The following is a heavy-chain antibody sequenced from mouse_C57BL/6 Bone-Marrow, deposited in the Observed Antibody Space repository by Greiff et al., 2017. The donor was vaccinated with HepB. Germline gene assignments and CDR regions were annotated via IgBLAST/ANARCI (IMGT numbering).Heavy chain of an antibody. CDR2: ISDGGSYT. CDR3: ARDPRTWFAY. CDR1: GFTFSSYA. V-gene: IGHV5-4*01. Sequence: DVTLVESGGGLVKPGGSLKLSCAASGFTFSSYAMSWVRQTPEKRLEWVATISDGGSYTYFPDNVKGRFTNSRDNAKNNLYLQMSHLKSEDTAMYYCARDPRTWFAYWGQGTLVTVSA. J-gene: IGHJ3*01.